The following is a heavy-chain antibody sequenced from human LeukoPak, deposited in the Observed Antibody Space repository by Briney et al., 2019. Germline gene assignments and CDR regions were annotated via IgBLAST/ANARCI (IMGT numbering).Heavy chain of an antibody. D-gene: IGHD1-26*01. CDR3: AREYSGSYWPDY. CDR1: GFTFSSYA. V-gene: IGHV3-30-3*01. J-gene: IGHJ4*02. Sequence: GGSLRLSCAASGFTFSSYAMHWVRQAPGKGLEWVAVISYDGSNKYYADSVKGRFTISRDNSKNTLYLQMNSLRAEDTAVYYCAREYSGSYWPDYWGQGTLATVSS. CDR2: ISYDGSNK.